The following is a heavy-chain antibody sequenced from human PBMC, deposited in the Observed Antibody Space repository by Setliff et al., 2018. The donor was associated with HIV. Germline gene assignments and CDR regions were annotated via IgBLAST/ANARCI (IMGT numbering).Heavy chain of an antibody. CDR2: INTSWST. CDR1: GSSVSNYY. CDR3: AREFYHYDSSDYYSDYYYYYMDV. V-gene: IGHV4-4*07. D-gene: IGHD3-22*01. J-gene: IGHJ6*03. Sequence: PSETLSLTCTVSGSSVSNYYWTWIRQSAGKGLEWIGHINTSWSTKYNPSLKSRVTMSADTSKNQISLKVSSVTAADPAVFYCAREFYHYDSSDYYSDYYYYYMDVWGKGTTVTVSS.